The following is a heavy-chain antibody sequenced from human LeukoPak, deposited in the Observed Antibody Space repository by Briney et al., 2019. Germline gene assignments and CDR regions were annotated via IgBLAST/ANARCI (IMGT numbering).Heavy chain of an antibody. CDR1: GGSISSGGYS. D-gene: IGHD5-18*01. Sequence: SQTLSLTCAVSGGSISSGGYSWSWIRQPPGKGLEWIGYIYHSGSTYYNPSLKSRVTISVDTSKNQFSLKLSSVTAADTAVYYCARDSYSYGYYFDYWGQGTLVTVSS. J-gene: IGHJ4*02. CDR2: IYHSGST. CDR3: ARDSYSYGYYFDY. V-gene: IGHV4-30-2*01.